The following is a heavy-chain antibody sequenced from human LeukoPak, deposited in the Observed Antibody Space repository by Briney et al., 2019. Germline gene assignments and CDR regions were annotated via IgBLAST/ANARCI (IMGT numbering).Heavy chain of an antibody. CDR2: IIPILGIA. CDR3: ATERGIVARLHYYYYYMDV. D-gene: IGHD6-6*01. CDR1: GGTFSSYT. J-gene: IGHJ6*03. Sequence: SVKVSCKASGGTFSSYTISWVRQAPGQGLEWMGRIIPILGIANYAQKFQGRVTITADKSTSTAYMELSSLRSEDTAVYYCATERGIVARLHYYYYYMDVWGKGTTVTVSS. V-gene: IGHV1-69*02.